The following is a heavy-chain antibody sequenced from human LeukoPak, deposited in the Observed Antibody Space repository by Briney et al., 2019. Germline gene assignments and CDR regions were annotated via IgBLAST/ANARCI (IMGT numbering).Heavy chain of an antibody. D-gene: IGHD6-13*01. J-gene: IGHJ3*02. CDR3: AKGGIRSGAFDI. CDR2: FYHSGST. V-gene: IGHV4-59*01. Sequence: SETLSLTCTVSGGSISNYYWSWIRQPPGKGLEWIGYFYHSGSTSYNPSLKSRVTISVATSKNQFSLKLSSVTAADTAVYYCAKGGIRSGAFDIWGQGTRVTVSS. CDR1: GGSISNYY.